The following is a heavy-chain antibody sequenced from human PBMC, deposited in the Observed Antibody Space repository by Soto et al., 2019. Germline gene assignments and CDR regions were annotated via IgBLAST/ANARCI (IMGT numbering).Heavy chain of an antibody. J-gene: IGHJ6*03. CDR1: GGSISSYY. CDR2: IYYSGST. D-gene: IGHD3-10*02. Sequence: SETLSLTCTVSGGSISSYYWSWIRQPPGKGLEWIGYIYYSGSTNYNPSLKSRVTISVDTSKNQFSLKLSSVTAADTAVYYCARNPVRYVRGVTSYMDVWGKGTTVTVSS. CDR3: ARNPVRYVRGVTSYMDV. V-gene: IGHV4-59*01.